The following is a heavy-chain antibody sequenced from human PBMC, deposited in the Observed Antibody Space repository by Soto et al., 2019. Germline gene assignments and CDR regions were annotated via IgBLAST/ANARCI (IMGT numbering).Heavy chain of an antibody. J-gene: IGHJ6*03. CDR1: GYTFTSYA. D-gene: IGHD3-3*01. V-gene: IGHV1-3*01. Sequence: ASVKVSCKASGYTFTSYAMRWVRQATGQRLEWMGWINAGNGNTKYSQKFQGRVTITRDTSASTAYMELSSLRSEDTAVYYCARAPYDFWSGYPQGPYYYYMDVWGKGTTVTVSS. CDR3: ARAPYDFWSGYPQGPYYYYMDV. CDR2: INAGNGNT.